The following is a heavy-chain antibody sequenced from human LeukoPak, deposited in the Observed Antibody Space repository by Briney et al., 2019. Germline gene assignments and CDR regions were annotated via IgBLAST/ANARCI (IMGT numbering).Heavy chain of an antibody. CDR1: GFTLNNYA. CDR3: ARGTTDLDY. Sequence: GGSLRLSCAASGFTLNNYAMNWVRQAPGKGLEWVSLISSSGDATYYADSVQGRFTISRDNSRNTQYLHIDSLRVEDTATYYCARGTTDLDYWGQGTRVIVSS. J-gene: IGHJ4*02. D-gene: IGHD1-14*01. CDR2: ISSSGDAT. V-gene: IGHV3-23*01.